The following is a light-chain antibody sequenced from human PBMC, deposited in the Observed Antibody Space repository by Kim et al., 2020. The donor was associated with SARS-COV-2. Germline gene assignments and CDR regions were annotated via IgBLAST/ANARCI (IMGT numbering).Light chain of an antibody. CDR3: KSRDTSGDRLV. CDR1: SLRTYY. CDR2: AKN. Sequence: SSELTQDPAVSVALGQTVRITCQGGSLRTYYASWYQQKPGKAPSLVIYAKNNRPSGIPDRFSGSSSGDTASLTISGGQAEDEADYYCKSRDTSGDRLVFGGGTQLTVL. V-gene: IGLV3-19*01. J-gene: IGLJ2*01.